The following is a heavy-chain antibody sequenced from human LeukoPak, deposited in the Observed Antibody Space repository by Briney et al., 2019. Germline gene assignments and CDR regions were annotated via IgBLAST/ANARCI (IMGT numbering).Heavy chain of an antibody. CDR3: ARQATKITMIVVGFDY. Sequence: SETLSLTCTVSGGSISRYTWSWIRQPPGKGLEWIGFIYYSGSTYYNPSLKSRVTISVDTSKNQFSLKLSSVTAADTAVYYCARQATKITMIVVGFDYWGQGTLVTVSS. V-gene: IGHV4-59*08. CDR1: GGSISRYT. CDR2: IYYSGST. J-gene: IGHJ4*02. D-gene: IGHD3-22*01.